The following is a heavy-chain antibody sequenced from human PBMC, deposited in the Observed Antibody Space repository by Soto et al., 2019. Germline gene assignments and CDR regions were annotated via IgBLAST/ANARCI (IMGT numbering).Heavy chain of an antibody. Sequence: EVQLVESGGGLVQPGGSLRLSCAASGFTFSSYWMHWVRQAPGKGLVWVSRINSDGSSTSYADSVKGRFTISRDNAKNTLYLQMNSLRAEDTAVNYCARAGIVVVPAAIPLDYWGQGTLVTVSS. CDR1: GFTFSSYW. CDR3: ARAGIVVVPAAIPLDY. D-gene: IGHD2-2*01. CDR2: INSDGSST. J-gene: IGHJ4*02. V-gene: IGHV3-74*01.